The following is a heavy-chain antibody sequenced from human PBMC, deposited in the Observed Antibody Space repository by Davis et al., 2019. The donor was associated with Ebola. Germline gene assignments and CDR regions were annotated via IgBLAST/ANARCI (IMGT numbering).Heavy chain of an antibody. V-gene: IGHV3-7*03. J-gene: IGHJ6*02. D-gene: IGHD1-26*01. CDR3: ARDQIFEWELLHYYYYGMDV. CDR2: IKQDGSEI. CDR1: GFTFSSYE. Sequence: GESLKISCAASGFTFSSYEMNWVRQAPGKGLEWVANIKQDGSEIYYVDSVKGRFTISRDNAKNSLYLQMNSLRAEDTAVYYCARDQIFEWELLHYYYYGMDVWGQGTTVTVSS.